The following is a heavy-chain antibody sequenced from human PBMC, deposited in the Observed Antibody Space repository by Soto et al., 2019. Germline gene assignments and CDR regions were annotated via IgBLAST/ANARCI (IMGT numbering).Heavy chain of an antibody. V-gene: IGHV4-61*01. CDR2: MYYSGST. Sequence: QVQLQESGPGLVKPSETLSLTCTVSGGSVSSPTYYWSWIRQPPGKGLEWIGYMYYSGSTNYNPPLKSRVPISLDTAKNQFSLKLSYVTAADTAVSYCAGGRGHVNNWFDPWGQGTLVTVSS. D-gene: IGHD3-10*01. CDR1: GGSVSSPTYY. J-gene: IGHJ5*02. CDR3: AGGRGHVNNWFDP.